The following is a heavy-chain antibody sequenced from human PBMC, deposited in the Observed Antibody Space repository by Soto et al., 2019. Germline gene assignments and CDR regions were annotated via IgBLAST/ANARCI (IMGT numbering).Heavy chain of an antibody. D-gene: IGHD2-15*01. Sequence: QVQLVESGGGVVQPGRSLRLSCAASGFTFSSYGMHWVRQAPGKGLEWVAVIWYDGSNKCYADSVKGRFTTSRDNSKNTLYLQMNSLRAEDTAVYYCSRDVYCSGGSCYSVPVFDYWGQGTLVTVSS. CDR2: IWYDGSNK. V-gene: IGHV3-33*01. CDR1: GFTFSSYG. CDR3: SRDVYCSGGSCYSVPVFDY. J-gene: IGHJ4*02.